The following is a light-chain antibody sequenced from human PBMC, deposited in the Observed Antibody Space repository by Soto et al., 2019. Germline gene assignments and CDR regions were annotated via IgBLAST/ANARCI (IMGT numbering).Light chain of an antibody. J-gene: IGKJ2*01. CDR3: QQYNTWVRGT. V-gene: IGKV3-20*01. CDR1: QSVSSTL. CDR2: GVS. Sequence: ELVLTQSPVALSLSSGERATLSCRASQSVSSTLLTWYQQKPGQAPRLLIYGVSSRATGIPGRFSGSGYETDFTFTISSLEPEDSATYFCQQYNTWVRGTFGQGTKLEIK.